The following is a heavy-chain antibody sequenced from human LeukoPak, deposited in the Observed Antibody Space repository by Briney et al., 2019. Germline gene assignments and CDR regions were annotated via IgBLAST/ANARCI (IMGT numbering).Heavy chain of an antibody. V-gene: IGHV4-59*01. D-gene: IGHD3-16*01. Sequence: PSGTLCLTCAVSGGSISSYYWSWIRQTPGKGLEWIGYIYYSGSTNYNPSPKSRVTLSVDTSKNTYSPQLRTVTAPHTAAYYCAVGEYVMAYWGKGTLVTVS. CDR3: AVGEYVMAY. CDR1: GGSISSYY. J-gene: IGHJ4*02. CDR2: IYYSGST.